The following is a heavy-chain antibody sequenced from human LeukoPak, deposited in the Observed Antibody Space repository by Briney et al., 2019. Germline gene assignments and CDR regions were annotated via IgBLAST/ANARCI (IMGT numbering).Heavy chain of an antibody. D-gene: IGHD5-24*01. CDR1: GFTFDDYT. CDR3: AKEGMATVFYYYGMDV. CDR2: ISWDGGST. Sequence: GSLRLSCAASGFTFDDYTLHWVRQAPGKGLEWVSLISWDGGSTYYADSVKGRFTISRDNSKNSLYLQMNSLRTEDTALHYCAKEGMATVFYYYGMDVWGQGTTVTVSS. J-gene: IGHJ6*02. V-gene: IGHV3-43*01.